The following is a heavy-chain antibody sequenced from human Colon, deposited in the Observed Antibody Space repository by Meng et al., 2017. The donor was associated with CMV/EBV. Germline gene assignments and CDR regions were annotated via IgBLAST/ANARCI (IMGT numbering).Heavy chain of an antibody. CDR3: AKDLTPYSSSSRAFDS. Sequence: GGSLRLSCAASGFTFGDYGMHWVRQVPGKGLEWVAYISWNRWTIGYADPVKGRFIISRDNAQTSLYLQMDSLRLDDTALYYCAKDLTPYSSSSRAFDSWGQGTLVTVSS. V-gene: IGHV3-9*01. CDR2: ISWNRWTI. D-gene: IGHD6-6*01. J-gene: IGHJ4*02. CDR1: GFTFGDYG.